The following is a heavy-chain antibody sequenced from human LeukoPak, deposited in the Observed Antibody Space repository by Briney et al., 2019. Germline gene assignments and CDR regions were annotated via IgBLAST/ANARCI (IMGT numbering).Heavy chain of an antibody. Sequence: PGRSLRLSCAPSGFTFSSYAMHWVRQAPGKGLEGVAVIWFDGSNKYYADSVKGRFTISRDNPKNTLYLQMNSLTAEDTAVYYCARDSLASSSYLDYWGQGTLVTVSS. CDR2: IWFDGSNK. D-gene: IGHD6-6*01. CDR1: GFTFSSYA. V-gene: IGHV3-33*01. CDR3: ARDSLASSSYLDY. J-gene: IGHJ4*02.